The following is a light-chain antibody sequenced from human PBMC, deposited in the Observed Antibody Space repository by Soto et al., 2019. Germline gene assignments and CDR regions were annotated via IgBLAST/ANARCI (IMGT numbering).Light chain of an antibody. V-gene: IGKV1-9*01. CDR1: QSISTY. CDR2: DAS. J-gene: IGKJ5*01. CDR3: QQSYSAPIT. Sequence: DIQLTQSPSFLSASVGDRVTITCRASQSISTYLAWYQQKLGKAPKLLIYDASTLQSGVPSRFSGSRSGTEFTLTISSLQPEDFAAYYCQQSYSAPITFGQGARLEIK.